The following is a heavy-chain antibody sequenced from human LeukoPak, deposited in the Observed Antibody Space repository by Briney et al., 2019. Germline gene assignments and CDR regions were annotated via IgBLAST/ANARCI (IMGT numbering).Heavy chain of an antibody. Sequence: SETLSLTCTVSGGSISSYYWSWIRQPPGKGLEWIGYIYYSGSTNYNPSLKSRVTISVDTSKNQFSLKLSSVTAADTAVYYCARGIVATELGYWGQGTLVTVSS. V-gene: IGHV4-59*01. J-gene: IGHJ4*02. CDR1: GGSISSYY. CDR3: ARGIVATELGY. CDR2: IYYSGST. D-gene: IGHD5-12*01.